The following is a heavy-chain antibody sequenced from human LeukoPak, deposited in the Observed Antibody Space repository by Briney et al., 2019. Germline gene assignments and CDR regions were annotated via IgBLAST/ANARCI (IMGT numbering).Heavy chain of an antibody. CDR2: IRSSSET. J-gene: IGHJ5*02. CDR3: ARDAGNSGYGCDL. CDR1: GFTFSQYS. D-gene: IGHD5-12*01. V-gene: IGHV3-48*01. Sequence: GGSLRLSCAASGFTFSQYSMNWVRQAPGKGLEWVSHIRSSSETFYADSVKARFTISRDNARNSLYLQMNNLRGEDTAIYYCARDAGNSGYGCDLWGQGTLVTVSS.